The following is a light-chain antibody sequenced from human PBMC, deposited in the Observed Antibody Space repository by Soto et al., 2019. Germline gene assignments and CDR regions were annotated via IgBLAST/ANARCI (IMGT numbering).Light chain of an antibody. J-gene: IGKJ1*01. CDR1: QSVTNSY. Sequence: EMVLTKSPGTLSLSPGERATLSCSSSQSVTNSYLALYHQKPGQAPRLLIYGASGRATGIPDRLSGSGSRTDFTLIITRLEPEDFAFYYCQQYGSSPWTFGQGTNVDI. V-gene: IGKV3-20*01. CDR3: QQYGSSPWT. CDR2: GAS.